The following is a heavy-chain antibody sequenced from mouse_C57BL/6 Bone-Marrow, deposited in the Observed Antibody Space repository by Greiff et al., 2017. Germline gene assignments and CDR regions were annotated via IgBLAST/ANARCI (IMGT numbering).Heavy chain of an antibody. J-gene: IGHJ2*01. Sequence: QVQLQQSGAELVMPGASVKLSCTASGYTFTSYWMHWVKQRPGQGLEWIGEIDTSDSYTNYNQTFKGKSTLTGDKSSSTAYMQLSSLTSEDSAVYYCATVDYWGQGTTLTVSS. CDR2: IDTSDSYT. V-gene: IGHV1-69*01. CDR3: ATVDY. CDR1: GYTFTSYW. D-gene: IGHD1-1*01.